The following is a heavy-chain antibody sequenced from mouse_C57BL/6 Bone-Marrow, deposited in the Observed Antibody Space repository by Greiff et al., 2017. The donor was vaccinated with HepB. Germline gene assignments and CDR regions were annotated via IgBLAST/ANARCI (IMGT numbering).Heavy chain of an antibody. V-gene: IGHV10-3*01. CDR2: IRSKSSNYAT. D-gene: IGHD4-1*01. Sequence: EVQRVESGGGLVQPKGSLKLSCAASGFTFNTYAMHWVRQAPGKGLEWVARIRSKSSNYATYYADSVKDRFTISRDDSQSMLYLQMNNLKTEDTAMYYCVRAGLGGGYFDVWGTGTTVTVSS. CDR3: VRAGLGGGYFDV. CDR1: GFTFNTYA. J-gene: IGHJ1*03.